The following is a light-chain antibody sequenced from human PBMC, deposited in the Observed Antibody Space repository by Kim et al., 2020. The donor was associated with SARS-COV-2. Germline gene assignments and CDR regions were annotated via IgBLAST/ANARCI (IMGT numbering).Light chain of an antibody. Sequence: DIQMTQSPSSLSASVGDRVTITCRASQDIYNDLAWYQQKPGQVPKLLIYEASTLQSGVPSRFSGSGSGTDFTLTISSLQPEDVATYYCQRYNGAPWTFGQGTKLEI. J-gene: IGKJ1*01. CDR3: QRYNGAPWT. CDR1: QDIYND. V-gene: IGKV1-27*01. CDR2: EAS.